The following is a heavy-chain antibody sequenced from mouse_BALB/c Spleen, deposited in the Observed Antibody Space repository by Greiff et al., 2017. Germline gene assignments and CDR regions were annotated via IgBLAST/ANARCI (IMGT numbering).Heavy chain of an antibody. V-gene: IGHV5-12-2*01. CDR1: GFTFSSYT. J-gene: IGHJ1*01. CDR3: ATQESAIVRCFDD. Sequence: EVQLVESGGGLVQPGGSLKLSCAASGFTFSSYTMSWVRQTPEKRLEWVAYISNGGGSTYYPDTVKDRFTISRDNATNTLYLQLSSLKSEDTAMYYCATQESAIVRCFDDWGEGTTVTVSA. CDR2: ISNGGGST. D-gene: IGHD2-12*01.